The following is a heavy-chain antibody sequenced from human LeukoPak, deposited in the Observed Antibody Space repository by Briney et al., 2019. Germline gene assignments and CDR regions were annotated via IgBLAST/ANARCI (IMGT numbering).Heavy chain of an antibody. V-gene: IGHV4-59*01. J-gene: IGHJ3*01. Sequence: PSETLSLTCTVSGVSMSGYYWSWIRQSPGKGPEYIGYIYYSGTTNYNPSLKSRLTMSVDTSKNQFSLNLSSVTAADTAVYYCARTPSRGGVDVWGQGTMVTVSS. D-gene: IGHD2-15*01. CDR3: ARTPSRGGVDV. CDR2: IYYSGTT. CDR1: GVSMSGYY.